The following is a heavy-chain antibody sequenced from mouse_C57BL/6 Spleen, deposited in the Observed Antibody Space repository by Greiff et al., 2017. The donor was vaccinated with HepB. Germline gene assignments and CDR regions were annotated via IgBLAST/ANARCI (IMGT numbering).Heavy chain of an antibody. CDR1: GYAFSSSW. CDR3: ARGDYYGRRGPGFSY. CDR2: IYPGDGDT. J-gene: IGHJ3*01. D-gene: IGHD1-1*01. Sequence: LVESGASVKISCKASGYAFSSSWMNWVQQRPGKGLEWIGRIYPGDGDTNYNGKFKGKDTLTADKSSSTAYMQLSSLTSEDSAVYFCARGDYYGRRGPGFSYWRQGTLGTVSA. V-gene: IGHV1-82*01.